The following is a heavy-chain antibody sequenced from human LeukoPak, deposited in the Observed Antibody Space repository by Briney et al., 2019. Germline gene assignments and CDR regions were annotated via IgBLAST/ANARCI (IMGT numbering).Heavy chain of an antibody. V-gene: IGHV3-33*06. D-gene: IGHD4-11*01. CDR3: AKDAQRGFDYSNSLES. CDR1: GFTFSHCG. CDR2: IWSDGTNQ. J-gene: IGHJ5*01. Sequence: PVGSLRLSCAAAGFTFSHCGMHWVRQAPGKGLEWVAVIWSDGTNQYYADSVKGRFTISRDDSGNTVYLQMNSLRPEDTGVYYCAKDAQRGFDYSNSLESWGQGTPVTVST.